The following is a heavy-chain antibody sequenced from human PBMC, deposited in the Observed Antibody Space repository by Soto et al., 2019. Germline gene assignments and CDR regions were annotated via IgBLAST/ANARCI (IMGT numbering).Heavy chain of an antibody. J-gene: IGHJ6*02. CDR1: GYTFTSYY. CDR3: ARDQYDFWSGYPHQYYYYGMDV. V-gene: IGHV1-46*01. Sequence: ASVKVSCKASGYTFTSYYMNWVRQAPGQGLEWLGIINPSGGYTTYAQRFLGRVTMTSDTSTSTVHMELGSLTSEDTAVYYCARDQYDFWSGYPHQYYYYGMDVWGQGTTVTVSS. D-gene: IGHD3-3*01. CDR2: INPSGGYT.